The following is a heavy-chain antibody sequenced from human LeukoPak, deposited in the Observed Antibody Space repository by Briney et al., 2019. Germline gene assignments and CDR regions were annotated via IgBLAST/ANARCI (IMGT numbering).Heavy chain of an antibody. CDR3: AAIFTYGNYYDSSGYSDY. D-gene: IGHD3-22*01. Sequence: GASVKVSCKASGGTFSSYAISWVRQAPGQGLEWMGGIIPIFGTANYAQKFQGRVTITADESTSTAYMELSSLRSEDTAVYYCAAIFTYGNYYDSSGYSDYWGQGTLVTVSS. J-gene: IGHJ4*02. CDR2: IIPIFGTA. V-gene: IGHV1-69*13. CDR1: GGTFSSYA.